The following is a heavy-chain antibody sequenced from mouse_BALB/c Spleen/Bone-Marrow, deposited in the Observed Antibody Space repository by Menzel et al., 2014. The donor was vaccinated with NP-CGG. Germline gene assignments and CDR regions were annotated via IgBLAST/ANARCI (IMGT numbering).Heavy chain of an antibody. J-gene: IGHJ1*02. CDR3: ARSLYGYDWYFDV. V-gene: IGHV1-14*01. CDR1: GYTFTSYV. CDR2: INPYNDDT. Sequence: VQLKQSGPELVKPGASVKMSCKASGYTFTSYVVHWVKQKPGQGLEWIGNINPYNDDTMYNEKFKGKATLTSDKSSSTSYMELGSLTSEDSAVYYCARSLYGYDWYFDVWGAGTTVTVSS. D-gene: IGHD2-2*01.